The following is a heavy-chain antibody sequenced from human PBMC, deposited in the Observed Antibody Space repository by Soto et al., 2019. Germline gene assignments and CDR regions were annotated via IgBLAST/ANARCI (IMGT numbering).Heavy chain of an antibody. D-gene: IGHD2-2*01. CDR1: GGSISSGGYY. Sequence: QVQLQESGPGLVKPSQTLSLTCTVSGGSISSGGYYWSWIRQHPGKGLEWIGYIYYSGSTYYNPSLKSRVTISVDTSKNQFSLKLSSVTAADTAVYYCARAGYGCSSTSCPWNYGMDVWGQGTTVTVSS. CDR3: ARAGYGCSSTSCPWNYGMDV. V-gene: IGHV4-31*03. CDR2: IYYSGST. J-gene: IGHJ6*02.